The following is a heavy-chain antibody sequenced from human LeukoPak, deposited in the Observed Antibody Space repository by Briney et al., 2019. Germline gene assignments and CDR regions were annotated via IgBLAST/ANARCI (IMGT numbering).Heavy chain of an antibody. V-gene: IGHV1-2*06. Sequence: ASVKVSCKASGYTFTGYYMHWVRQAPGQGLEWMGRINPNSGGTNYAQKFQGRVTMTRDTSISTAYMELSRLRSDDTAVYYCARVSSGWYVVDCWGQGTLVTVSS. J-gene: IGHJ4*02. D-gene: IGHD6-19*01. CDR1: GYTFTGYY. CDR2: INPNSGGT. CDR3: ARVSSGWYVVDC.